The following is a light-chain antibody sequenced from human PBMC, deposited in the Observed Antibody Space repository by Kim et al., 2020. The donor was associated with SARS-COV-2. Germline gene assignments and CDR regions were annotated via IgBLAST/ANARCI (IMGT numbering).Light chain of an antibody. J-gene: IGKJ2*01. CDR3: QQYTKWPPT. CDR2: DAS. CDR1: QSVSSN. Sequence: EIVMTQSPVTLSVSPGEIATLSCRASQSVSSNLAWYQQKPGQAPRLLIYDASTTATGIPARFSGSGSGTEFTLTISSLQSEDFTFYYCQQYTKWPPTFGWGTKLEI. V-gene: IGKV3-15*01.